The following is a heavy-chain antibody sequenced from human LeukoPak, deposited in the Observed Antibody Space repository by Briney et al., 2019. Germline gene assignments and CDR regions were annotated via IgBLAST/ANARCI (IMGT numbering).Heavy chain of an antibody. Sequence: GGSLRLSCAASGFTFSSYAMHWVRQAPGKGLEWVAVISYDGSNKYYADSVKGRFTISRDNSKNTLYLQMNSLRAEDTAVYYCARDRASLPGIIVGAVARLQHWGQGTLVTVSS. CDR3: ARDRASLPGIIVGAVARLQH. V-gene: IGHV3-30-3*01. CDR1: GFTFSSYA. D-gene: IGHD1-26*01. J-gene: IGHJ1*01. CDR2: ISYDGSNK.